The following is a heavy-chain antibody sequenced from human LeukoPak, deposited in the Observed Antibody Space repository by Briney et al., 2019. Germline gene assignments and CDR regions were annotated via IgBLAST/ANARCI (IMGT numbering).Heavy chain of an antibody. CDR1: GGSISSYY. CDR2: IYYSGST. Sequence: SETLSLTCTVSGGSISSYYWSWIRQPPGKGLEWIGYIYYSGSTNYNPSLKSRVTISVDTSKNQFSLKLSSVTAADTAVYYCARAEGGYYYDSSGYLDYWGQGTLVTVSS. CDR3: ARAEGGYYYDSSGYLDY. V-gene: IGHV4-59*01. J-gene: IGHJ4*02. D-gene: IGHD3-22*01.